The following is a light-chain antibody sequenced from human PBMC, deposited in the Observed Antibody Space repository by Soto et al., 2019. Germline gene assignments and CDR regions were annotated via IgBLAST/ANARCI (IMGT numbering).Light chain of an antibody. CDR3: QQYGSSPLFT. V-gene: IGKV3-20*01. Sequence: EIVLTQSPGTLSLSPAERATLSCTASQSVSSSYLAWYQQKPGQAPRLLIYGASSLATGIPARFSGSGSGTDFTLAISSLEPEDCAVYYCQQYGSSPLFTFGPGTKVDI. CDR2: GAS. J-gene: IGKJ3*01. CDR1: QSVSSSY.